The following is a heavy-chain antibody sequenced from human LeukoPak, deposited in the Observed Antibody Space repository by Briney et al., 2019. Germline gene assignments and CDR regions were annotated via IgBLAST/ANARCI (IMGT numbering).Heavy chain of an antibody. CDR3: ARARQYSGTWGFDY. CDR1: GYTFTSYA. CDR2: INAGNGNT. D-gene: IGHD6-13*01. Sequence: APVKVSCKASGYTFTSYAMHWVRQAPGQRLEWMGWINAGNGNTKYSQEFQGRVTITMDTSASTAYMELSSLRSEDMAMYYCARARQYSGTWGFDYWGQGTLVTVSS. V-gene: IGHV1-3*03. J-gene: IGHJ4*02.